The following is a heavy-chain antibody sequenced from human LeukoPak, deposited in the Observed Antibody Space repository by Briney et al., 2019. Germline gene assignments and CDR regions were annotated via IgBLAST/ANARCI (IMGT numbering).Heavy chain of an antibody. V-gene: IGHV3-48*03. CDR2: ISSSGSII. D-gene: IGHD2-21*01. CDR3: AKGSRHIYDAFDF. J-gene: IGHJ3*01. Sequence: GGSLRLSCAASGFTFSSYEMNWVRQAPGKGLEWVSYISSSGSIIYYADSVKGRFTISRDNAKNSLYLQMSSLRAEDTAVYYCAKGSRHIYDAFDFWGQGTKVTVAS. CDR1: GFTFSSYE.